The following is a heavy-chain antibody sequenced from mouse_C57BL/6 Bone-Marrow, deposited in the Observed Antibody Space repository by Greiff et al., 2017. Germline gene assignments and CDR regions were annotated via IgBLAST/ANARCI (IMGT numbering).Heavy chain of an antibody. Sequence: QVHVKQSGAELVRPGASVTLSCKASGYTFTDYEMHWVKQTPVHGLEWIGAIDPETGGTAYNQKFKGKAILTADKSSSTAYMELRSLTSEDSAVYYCTRGENGYDDYWGQGTTLTVSS. CDR2: IDPETGGT. V-gene: IGHV1-15*01. J-gene: IGHJ2*01. D-gene: IGHD2-2*01. CDR1: GYTFTDYE. CDR3: TRGENGYDDY.